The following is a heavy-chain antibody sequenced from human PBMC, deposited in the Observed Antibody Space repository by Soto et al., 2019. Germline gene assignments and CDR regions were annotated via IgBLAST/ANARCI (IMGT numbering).Heavy chain of an antibody. J-gene: IGHJ6*03. CDR2: ISSSSSYI. V-gene: IGHV3-21*01. CDR1: GFTFSSYS. D-gene: IGHD3-9*01. CDR3: ARGAYDILSGYYPYYYMDV. Sequence: EVQLVESGGGLVKPGGSLRLSCAASGFTFSSYSMNWVRQAPGKGLEWVSSISSSSSYIYYADSVKGRFTISRDNAKNSLYLQMNSLRVEDTAVYYCARGAYDILSGYYPYYYMDVGGIGTTVSVSS.